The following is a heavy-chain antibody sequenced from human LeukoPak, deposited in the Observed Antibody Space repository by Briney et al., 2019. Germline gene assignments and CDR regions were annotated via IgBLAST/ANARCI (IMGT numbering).Heavy chain of an antibody. D-gene: IGHD3-10*01. Sequence: GGSLRLSCAASGFTFDDYAMHWVRQAPGKGLEWVSLISGDGGSTYYADSVKGRFTISRDNSKNSLYLQMNSLRTGDTALYYCAKDISDYYGSGTDGFDPWGQGTLVTVPS. CDR2: ISGDGGST. CDR1: GFTFDDYA. CDR3: AKDISDYYGSGTDGFDP. J-gene: IGHJ5*02. V-gene: IGHV3-43*02.